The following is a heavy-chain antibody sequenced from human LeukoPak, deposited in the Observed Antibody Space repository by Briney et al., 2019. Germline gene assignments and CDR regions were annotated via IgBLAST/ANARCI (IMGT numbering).Heavy chain of an antibody. CDR3: AKEGVLRYFDWLAHTYYYYYMDV. J-gene: IGHJ6*03. D-gene: IGHD3-9*01. V-gene: IGHV3-30*02. CDR1: GFTFSSYG. CDR2: IRYDGSNK. Sequence: GGSLRLSCAASGFTFSSYGMYWVRQAPGKGLEWVAFIRYDGSNKYYADSVKGRFTVSRDNSKNTLYLQMNSLRAEDTAVYYCAKEGVLRYFDWLAHTYYYYYMDVWGKGTTVTISS.